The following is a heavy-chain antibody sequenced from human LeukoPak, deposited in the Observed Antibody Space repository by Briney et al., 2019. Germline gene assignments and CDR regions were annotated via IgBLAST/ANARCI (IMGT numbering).Heavy chain of an antibody. CDR3: ANVGSSWIVYYYYYVMDV. CDR2: ISGSGGST. J-gene: IGHJ6*02. D-gene: IGHD6-13*01. Sequence: PGGSLRLSCAASGFTFSSYAMSWVRQAPGKGLEWVSAISGSGGSTYYADSVKGRFTISKDNSKNKLYLQMNSLRAEDTAVYYCANVGSSWIVYYYYYVMDVWGQGTTVTVSS. CDR1: GFTFSSYA. V-gene: IGHV3-23*01.